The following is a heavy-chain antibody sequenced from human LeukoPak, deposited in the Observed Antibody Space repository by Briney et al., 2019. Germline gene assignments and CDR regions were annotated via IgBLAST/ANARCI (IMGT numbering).Heavy chain of an antibody. CDR2: ISGSGGST. D-gene: IGHD3-3*01. V-gene: IGHV3-23*01. CDR3: AKGNDFWSGYCFDY. Sequence: PGGSLRLSCAASGFTFSSYAMSWVRQAPGKGLEWVSAISGSGGSTYYADSVKGRFTISRGNSKNTLYLQMNSLRAEDTAVYYCAKGNDFWSGYCFDYWGQGTPVTVSS. CDR1: GFTFSSYA. J-gene: IGHJ4*02.